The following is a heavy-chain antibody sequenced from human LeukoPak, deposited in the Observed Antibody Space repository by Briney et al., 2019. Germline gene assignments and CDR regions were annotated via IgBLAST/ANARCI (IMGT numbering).Heavy chain of an antibody. Sequence: PGGSLRLSCAASGFTFSSYAMSWVRQAPGKGLEWVSAISGSGGSTYYADSVKGRFTISRDNSKNTLYLQMNSLRAEDTAVYYCAMPRERLLPPPNFDYWGQGTLVTVSS. V-gene: IGHV3-23*01. J-gene: IGHJ4*02. CDR1: GFTFSSYA. D-gene: IGHD6-25*01. CDR2: ISGSGGST. CDR3: AMPRERLLPPPNFDY.